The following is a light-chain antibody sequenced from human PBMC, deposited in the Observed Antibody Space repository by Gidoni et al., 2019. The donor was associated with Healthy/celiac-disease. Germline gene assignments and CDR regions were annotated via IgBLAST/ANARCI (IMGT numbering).Light chain of an antibody. J-gene: IGKJ1*01. V-gene: IGKV4-1*01. CDR2: WAS. CDR1: QSVLYSSNNKNY. Sequence: DIVMTQSPDSLAVSLGERATINCKPSQSVLYSSNNKNYLAWYQQKPGQPPKLLMYWASTRESGVPDRFSGSGSGTDFTLTISSLQAEDVAVYYCQQYYSTPTWTFGQGTKVEIK. CDR3: QQYYSTPTWT.